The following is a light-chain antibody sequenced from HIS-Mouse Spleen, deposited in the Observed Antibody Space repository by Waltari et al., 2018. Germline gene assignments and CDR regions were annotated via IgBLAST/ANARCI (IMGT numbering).Light chain of an antibody. CDR3: SSYTSSSTV. J-gene: IGLJ2*01. CDR1: SSDVGGYNY. V-gene: IGLV2-14*03. Sequence: QSALTQPASVSGSPGQSTTIPCTGTSSDVGGYNYVSWYQQHPGKAPKLMIYDVSNRPSGVSNRFSGSKSGNTASLTISGLQAEDEADYYCSSYTSSSTVFGGGTKLTVL. CDR2: DVS.